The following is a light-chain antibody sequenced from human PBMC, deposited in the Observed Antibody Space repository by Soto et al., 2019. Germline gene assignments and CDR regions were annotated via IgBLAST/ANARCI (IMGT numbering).Light chain of an antibody. Sequence: EIVLTQSPGALFLSPGERATLSCRASQSVGSSYLAWYQQKPGQALRLLIYGASSRATGIPDRFSGSGSGTDFTLTISRLEPEDFAVYYCQQYGSSRTFGQGTKVDIK. V-gene: IGKV3-20*01. J-gene: IGKJ1*01. CDR1: QSVGSSY. CDR3: QQYGSSRT. CDR2: GAS.